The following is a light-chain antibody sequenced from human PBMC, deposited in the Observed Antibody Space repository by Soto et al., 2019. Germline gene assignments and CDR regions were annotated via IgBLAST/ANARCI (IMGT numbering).Light chain of an antibody. V-gene: IGLV2-11*01. CDR1: SSDVGGYNF. CDR3: CSYAGSYTYYV. CDR2: AVS. J-gene: IGLJ1*01. Sequence: QSVLTQPRSVSGSPGQSVAISCTGTSSDVGGYNFVSWYQQHPGKAPKLLMYAVSKRPSGVPARFSGSKSGNTASLTISGLQVDDEADYFCCSYAGSYTYYVFGTGTKVTVL.